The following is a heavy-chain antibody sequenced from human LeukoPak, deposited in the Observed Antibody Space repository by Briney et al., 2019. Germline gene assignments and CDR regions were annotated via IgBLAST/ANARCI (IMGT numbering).Heavy chain of an antibody. D-gene: IGHD3-22*01. J-gene: IGHJ6*03. V-gene: IGHV1-2*02. CDR3: ASLYDSSGYAYYYIDV. CDR2: INPDSGGT. CDR1: GYTFTGYY. Sequence: ASVKVSCKASGYTFTGYYMHWVRQAPGQGLEWMGWINPDSGGTNYAQKFQGRVTMTRDTSISTAYMELSRLRSDDTAVYYCASLYDSSGYAYYYIDVWGKGTTVTVCS.